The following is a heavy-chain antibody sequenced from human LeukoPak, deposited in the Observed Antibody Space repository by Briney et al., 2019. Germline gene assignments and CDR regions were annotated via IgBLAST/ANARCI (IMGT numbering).Heavy chain of an antibody. CDR1: GFTFSDYH. Sequence: PGGSLRLSCAASGFTFSDYHMSWIRQAPGKGLEWVSFIVSSSTYTNYADSVKGRFTISRDNAKNSLYLQMNSLRAEDTAVYYCARDIDLNAGIMDVWGQGTTVTVS. V-gene: IGHV3-11*05. D-gene: IGHD1-14*01. CDR3: ARDIDLNAGIMDV. J-gene: IGHJ6*02. CDR2: IVSSSTYT.